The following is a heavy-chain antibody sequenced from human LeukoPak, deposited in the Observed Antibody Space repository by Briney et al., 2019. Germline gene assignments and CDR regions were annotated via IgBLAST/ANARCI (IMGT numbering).Heavy chain of an antibody. CDR2: IRYDGSNK. J-gene: IGHJ4*02. V-gene: IGHV3-30*02. CDR1: GFTFSSYG. D-gene: IGHD3-10*01. CDR3: AKGAPGKVLLWFGELLSPLDY. Sequence: PGGSLRLSCAASGFTFSSYGMHWVRQAPGKGLEWVAFIRYDGSNKYYADSVKGRFTISRDNSKNTLYLQMNSLRAEDTAVYYCAKGAPGKVLLWFGELLSPLDYWGQGTLVTVSS.